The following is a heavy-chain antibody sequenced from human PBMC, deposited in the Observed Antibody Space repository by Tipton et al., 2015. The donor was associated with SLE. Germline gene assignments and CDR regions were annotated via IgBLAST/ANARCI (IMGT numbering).Heavy chain of an antibody. J-gene: IGHJ6*02. CDR1: GFTFSSYA. Sequence: SLRLSCAASGFTFSSYAMSWVRQAPGKGLEWVSAISGSGGSAYYADSVKGRFTISRDNSKNTLYLQMNSLRAEDTAVYYCANQKGSYQTRGQGGMDVWGQGTTVTVSS. D-gene: IGHD3-10*01. CDR3: ANQKGSYQTRGQGGMDV. V-gene: IGHV3-23*01. CDR2: ISGSGGSA.